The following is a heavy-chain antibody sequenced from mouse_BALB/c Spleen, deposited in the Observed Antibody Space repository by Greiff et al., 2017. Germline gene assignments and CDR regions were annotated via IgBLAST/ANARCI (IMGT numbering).Heavy chain of an antibody. Sequence: QVQLQQPGAELVKPGASVKLSCKASGYTFTSYWMHWVKQRPGQGLEWIGEINPSNGRTNYNEKFKSKATLTVDKSSSTAYMQLSSLTSEDSAVYYCARPGTNYLDYWGQGTTLTVSS. J-gene: IGHJ2*01. D-gene: IGHD4-1*01. CDR3: ARPGTNYLDY. CDR1: GYTFTSYW. CDR2: INPSNGRT. V-gene: IGHV1S81*02.